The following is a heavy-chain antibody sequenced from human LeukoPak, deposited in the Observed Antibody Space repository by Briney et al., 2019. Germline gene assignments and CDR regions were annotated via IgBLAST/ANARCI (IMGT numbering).Heavy chain of an antibody. CDR1: GFTFSSYS. CDR2: IYSGGST. J-gene: IGHJ4*02. D-gene: IGHD3-22*01. CDR3: AKDSAYYYDSSGYYYD. V-gene: IGHV3-53*01. Sequence: GGSLRLSCAASGFTFSSYSMNWVRQAPGKGLEWVSVIYSGGSTYYADSVKGRFTISRDNSKNTLYLQMNSLRAEDTAVYYCAKDSAYYYDSSGYYYDWGQGTLVTVSS.